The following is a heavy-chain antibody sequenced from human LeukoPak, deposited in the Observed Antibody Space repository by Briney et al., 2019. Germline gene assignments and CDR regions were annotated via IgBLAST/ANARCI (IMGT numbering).Heavy chain of an antibody. Sequence: SETLSLTCTVSGGSISNHYWSWFRQPPGKGLEWIGYMSDSGITKYNPSLKSRVSISVDTSKNQFSLKLTSVTAADTAVYYCAGEGELTEYWGQGTLVTVSS. CDR2: MSDSGIT. CDR3: AGEGELTEY. D-gene: IGHD3-16*01. J-gene: IGHJ4*02. CDR1: GGSISNHY. V-gene: IGHV4-59*11.